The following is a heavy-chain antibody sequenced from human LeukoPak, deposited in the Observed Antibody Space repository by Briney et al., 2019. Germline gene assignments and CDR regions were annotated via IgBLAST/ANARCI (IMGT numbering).Heavy chain of an antibody. CDR3: ARRDGYGGNIDY. Sequence: SDILSLTCTVSGVSISSYYVSWIREPPGKGLEWIGYIYYSGSTNYNPSLKSRVTISVDTSKNQFSLKLSSVTAADTAVYYCARRDGYGGNIDYWGQGTLVTVSS. J-gene: IGHJ4*02. V-gene: IGHV4-59*08. D-gene: IGHD4-23*01. CDR1: GVSISSYY. CDR2: IYYSGST.